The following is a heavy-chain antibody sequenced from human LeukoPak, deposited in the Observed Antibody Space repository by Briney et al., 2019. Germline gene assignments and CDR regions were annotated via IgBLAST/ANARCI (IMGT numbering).Heavy chain of an antibody. Sequence: GASVKVSCKASGYTFTSYDINWVRQATGQGLEWTGWMNPNSGNTGYAQKFQGRVTITRNTSISTAYMELSSLRSEDTAVYYCAREPSVTTVTTGSWGQGTLVIVSS. J-gene: IGHJ5*02. D-gene: IGHD4-17*01. V-gene: IGHV1-8*03. CDR2: MNPNSGNT. CDR1: GYTFTSYD. CDR3: AREPSVTTVTTGS.